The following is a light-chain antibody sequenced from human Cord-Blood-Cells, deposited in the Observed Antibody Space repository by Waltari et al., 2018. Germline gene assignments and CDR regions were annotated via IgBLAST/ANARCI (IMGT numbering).Light chain of an antibody. J-gene: IGLJ3*02. Sequence: QSALTQPRSVSGSPGQSVTISCTGTRSDVGGYNYVSWYQQHPGKAPKLMIYDVSKRPSGVPDRFSGSKSGNTASLTISGLQAEDEADYYCCSYAGSLRVFGGGTKLTVL. CDR1: RSDVGGYNY. CDR3: CSYAGSLRV. V-gene: IGLV2-11*01. CDR2: DVS.